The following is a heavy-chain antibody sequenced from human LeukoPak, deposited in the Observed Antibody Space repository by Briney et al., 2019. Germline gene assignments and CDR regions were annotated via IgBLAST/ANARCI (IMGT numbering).Heavy chain of an antibody. CDR1: GFSFSSYW. D-gene: IGHD3-10*02. CDR2: INSDGSST. V-gene: IGHV3-74*01. Sequence: GGSLRLSCAASGFSFSSYWMHWVRQAPGKGLVWVSRINSDGSSTSYADSVKGRFTISRDNAKNTLYLQMNSLNAEDTAVYYCASPDYVSSWFDPWGQGTLVTVSS. J-gene: IGHJ5*02. CDR3: ASPDYVSSWFDP.